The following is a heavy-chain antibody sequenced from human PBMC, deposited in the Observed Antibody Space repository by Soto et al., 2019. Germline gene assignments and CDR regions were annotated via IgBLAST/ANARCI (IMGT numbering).Heavy chain of an antibody. CDR1: GFTFSSYG. V-gene: IGHV3-30*03. D-gene: IGHD2-15*01. CDR3: AGGRGVLRSVDY. J-gene: IGHJ4*02. Sequence: GGSLRLSCAASGFTFSSYGMHWVRQAPGKGLEWVAVISYDGSNKYYADSVKGRFTISRDNSKNTLYLQMNSLRAEDTAVYYCAGGRGVLRSVDYWGQGTLVTVSS. CDR2: ISYDGSNK.